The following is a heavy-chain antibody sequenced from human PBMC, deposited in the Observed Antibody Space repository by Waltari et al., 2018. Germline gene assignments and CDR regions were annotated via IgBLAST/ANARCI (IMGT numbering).Heavy chain of an antibody. CDR1: GGSIRSSSYY. D-gene: IGHD5-12*01. Sequence: QLQLQESGPGLVKPSETLSLTCTVSGGSIRSSSYYWGWIRQPPGKGLEWIGSIYYSGSTYYNPSLKSRVTISVDTSKNQFSLKLSSVTAADTAVYYCARYPDGYNAYFDYWGQGTLVTVSS. CDR3: ARYPDGYNAYFDY. J-gene: IGHJ4*02. CDR2: IYYSGST. V-gene: IGHV4-39*07.